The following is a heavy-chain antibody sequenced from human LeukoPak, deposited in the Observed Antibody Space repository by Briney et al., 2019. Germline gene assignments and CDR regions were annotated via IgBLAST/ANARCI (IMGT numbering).Heavy chain of an antibody. D-gene: IGHD3-3*01. V-gene: IGHV3-7*01. CDR3: ARTGSSLANFWSGYYPIDY. Sequence: GGSLRLSLAASGFPFISYWMGWVGQAPGKGRGWGANKRQEGGEKYYVDPVKGRFTISRDNAKNSLYLQMNSLRAEDTAVYYCARTGSSLANFWSGYYPIDYWGQGTLVTVSS. CDR2: KRQEGGEK. CDR1: GFPFISYW. J-gene: IGHJ4*02.